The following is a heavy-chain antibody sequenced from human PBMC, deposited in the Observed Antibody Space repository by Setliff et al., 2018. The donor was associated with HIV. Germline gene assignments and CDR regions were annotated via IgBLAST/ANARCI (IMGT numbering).Heavy chain of an antibody. Sequence: PGGSLRLSCAASGFTFSIYSMKWVRQAPGKGLEWIGEINHSGSTNYNPSLKSRVTISVDTSKNQFSLKLSSVTAADTAVYYCASSRGADLWFGEWANYWGQGTLVTVSS. CDR3: ASSRGADLWFGEWANY. V-gene: IGHV4-34*01. CDR2: INHSGST. D-gene: IGHD3-10*01. CDR1: GFTFSIYS. J-gene: IGHJ4*02.